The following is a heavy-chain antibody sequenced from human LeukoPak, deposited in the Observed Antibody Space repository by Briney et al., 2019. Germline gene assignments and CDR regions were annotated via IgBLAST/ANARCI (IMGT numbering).Heavy chain of an antibody. V-gene: IGHV1-18*01. CDR3: ARGGIMITFGGVIEPANY. CDR2: ISAYNGNT. CDR1: GYTFTSYG. J-gene: IGHJ4*02. D-gene: IGHD3-16*01. Sequence: GASVKVSCKASGYTFTSYGISWVRQAPGQGLEWMGWISAYNGNTNYAQKLQGRVTMTTDTSTSTAYMELRSLRSDDTAVYYCARGGIMITFGGVIEPANYWGQGTLVTVSS.